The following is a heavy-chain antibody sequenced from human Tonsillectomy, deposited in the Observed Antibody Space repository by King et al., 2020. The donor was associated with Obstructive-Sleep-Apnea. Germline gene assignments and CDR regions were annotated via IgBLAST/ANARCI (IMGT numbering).Heavy chain of an antibody. D-gene: IGHD3-3*01. Sequence: PLQESGPGLVNPSGTLSLTCAVSGGSMSSTNWWSWVRQPPGKGLEWIGEIYHSGSTNYNPSLKSRVSVSVDRSKNQFFLELRSVTAADTAVYYCARGSGDFWSGYVFDYWGRGTLVTVSS. CDR3: ARGSGDFWSGYVFDY. CDR2: IYHSGST. CDR1: GGSMSSTNW. J-gene: IGHJ4*02. V-gene: IGHV4-4*02.